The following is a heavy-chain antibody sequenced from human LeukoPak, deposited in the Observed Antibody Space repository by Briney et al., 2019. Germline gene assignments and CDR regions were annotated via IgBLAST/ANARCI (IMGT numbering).Heavy chain of an antibody. Sequence: GGSLRLSCAASGFNLRGYSMHWVRQAPGKGLEWVSSISSGSNYIYHADSVKGRFTISRDDAENSLFLHMNSLRAEDTAVYFCARAPTGYLYYFDCWGQGTLVTVSS. D-gene: IGHD3-9*01. CDR3: ARAPTGYLYYFDC. J-gene: IGHJ4*02. V-gene: IGHV3-21*01. CDR1: GFNLRGYS. CDR2: ISSGSNYI.